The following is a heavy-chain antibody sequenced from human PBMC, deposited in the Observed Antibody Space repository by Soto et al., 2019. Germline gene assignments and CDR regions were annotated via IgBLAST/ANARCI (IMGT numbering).Heavy chain of an antibody. CDR2: INPANGNT. CDR3: TRSARRPYWGLIGHFDY. J-gene: IGHJ4*02. D-gene: IGHD3-16*02. Sequence: QVQLAQSGAEERKPGASLKVSCEATGYTFTAYAMHWVRQAPGQGLEWMGWINPANGNTKYSKKFQGRLTITSDTSANTVYMELNSLTSEDTAMYYCTRSARRPYWGLIGHFDYWGQGKLVTVSS. V-gene: IGHV1-3*05. CDR1: GYTFTAYA.